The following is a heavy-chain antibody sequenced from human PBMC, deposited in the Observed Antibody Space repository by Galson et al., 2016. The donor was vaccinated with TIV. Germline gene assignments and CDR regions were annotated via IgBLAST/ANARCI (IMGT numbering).Heavy chain of an antibody. D-gene: IGHD2-21*01. CDR1: GFSFSIYN. V-gene: IGHV3-48*01. J-gene: IGHJ6*02. CDR3: ARERRFCGNECFLSYYFGMDV. Sequence: SLRLSCAASGFSFSIYNMNWVRQAPGKGLEWISYISTTSSLIYYADSVRGRFTISRDNDKSSLYLQMNSLRAEDTAVYYCARERRFCGNECFLSYYFGMDVWGQGTTVTVSS. CDR2: ISTTSSLI.